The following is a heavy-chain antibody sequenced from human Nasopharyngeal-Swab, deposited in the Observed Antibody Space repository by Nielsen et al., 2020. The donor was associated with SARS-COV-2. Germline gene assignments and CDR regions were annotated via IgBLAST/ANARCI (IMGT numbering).Heavy chain of an antibody. J-gene: IGHJ4*02. CDR2: INHSGST. V-gene: IGHV4-34*01. Sequence: WIRQRPGTTLEWIGEINHSGSTNYNPSLKSRVTISVDTSKNQFSLKLSSVTAADTAVYYCARGFRHYYGSGSDRFDYWGQGTLVTVSS. CDR3: ARGFRHYYGSGSDRFDY. D-gene: IGHD3-10*01.